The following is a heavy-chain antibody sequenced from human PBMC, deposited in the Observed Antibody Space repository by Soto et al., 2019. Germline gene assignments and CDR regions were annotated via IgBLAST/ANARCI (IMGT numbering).Heavy chain of an antibody. CDR2: IDWDDNT. Sequence: GPTLVNPTQTLTLTCTFSGFSLTTNGMCLSWIRQPPGKALEWLALIDWDDNTYYSTSLNNRLTLSKDTSKNQVVLLVRHMGPVDTATYYCARIPCGNYYTENFFDPWGQGIPVTVSS. D-gene: IGHD3-22*01. V-gene: IGHV2-70*01. CDR1: GFSLTTNGMC. CDR3: ARIPCGNYYTENFFDP. J-gene: IGHJ5*02.